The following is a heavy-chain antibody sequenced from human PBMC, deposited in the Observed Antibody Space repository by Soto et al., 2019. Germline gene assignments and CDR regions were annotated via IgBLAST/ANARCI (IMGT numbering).Heavy chain of an antibody. V-gene: IGHV4-39*01. CDR2: IYYSGST. J-gene: IGHJ6*02. CDR1: GGSISSSSYY. Sequence: QLQLQESGPGLVKPSETLSLTCTVSGGSISSSSYYWGWIRQPPGKGLEWIGSIYYSGSTYYNPSLKSRVTISVDTSKNQFSLKLSSVTAADTAVYYCAGGYYDILTGSPPLMDPNYYYGMDVWGQGTTVTVSS. D-gene: IGHD3-9*01. CDR3: AGGYYDILTGSPPLMDPNYYYGMDV.